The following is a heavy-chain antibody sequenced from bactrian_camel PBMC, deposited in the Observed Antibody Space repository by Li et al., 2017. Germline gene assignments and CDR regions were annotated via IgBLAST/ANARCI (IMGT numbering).Heavy chain of an antibody. CDR2: ILTGDGST. CDR1: GYTPASTC. CDR3: AADLPCISLWPIKTATDDVDFTY. Sequence: HVQLVESGGGSVQAGGSLRLSCARSGYTPASTCWGWFRQGPGNEREWVASILTGDGSTYYAASVKGRFTISRDNAENMVYLQMNSLKPEDTAMYYCAADLPCISLWPIKTATDDVDFTYWGQGTQVTVS. D-gene: IGHD3*01. V-gene: IGHV3S1*01. J-gene: IGHJ6*01.